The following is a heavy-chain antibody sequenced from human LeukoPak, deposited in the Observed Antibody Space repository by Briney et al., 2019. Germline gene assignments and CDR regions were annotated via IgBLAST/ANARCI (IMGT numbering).Heavy chain of an antibody. V-gene: IGHV1-18*01. J-gene: IGHJ4*02. D-gene: IGHD3-10*01. CDR1: GYTFTSYG. CDR2: ISAYNGNT. Sequence: ASVKVSCKASGYTFTSYGISWVRQAPGQGLEWMGWISAYNGNTNYAQKLQGRVTMTTDTSTSTAYMELRSLRSDDTAVYYCARLVRISMVRGVIIPIYYFDYWGQGTLVTVSS. CDR3: ARLVRISMVRGVIIPIYYFDY.